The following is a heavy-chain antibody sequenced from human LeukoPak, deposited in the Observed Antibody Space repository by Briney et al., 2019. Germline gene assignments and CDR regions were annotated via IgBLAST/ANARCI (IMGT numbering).Heavy chain of an antibody. J-gene: IGHJ4*02. CDR1: GFTFSSYW. Sequence: PGGSLRLSCAASGFTFSSYWMSWVRQAPGKGLEWVANIKQDGSEKYYVDSVKGRFTISRDNAKNSLYLQMNSLRAEDTAVYYCAREMLYYYDSSGYSAFDYWGQGTLVTVSS. CDR3: AREMLYYYDSSGYSAFDY. CDR2: IKQDGSEK. D-gene: IGHD3-22*01. V-gene: IGHV3-7*01.